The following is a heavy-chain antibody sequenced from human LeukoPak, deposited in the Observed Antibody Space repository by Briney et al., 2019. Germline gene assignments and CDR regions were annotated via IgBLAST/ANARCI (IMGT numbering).Heavy chain of an antibody. CDR3: AKASAVAGSPNH. Sequence: GGSLRLSCAASGFTFSSYAMNWVRQAPGKGLELVSAISGSGVSTYYADSVQGRFTISRDNSKNTLYLQMNSLRAEDPAVYYCAKASAVAGSPNHWGQGTLVTVSP. CDR1: GFTFSSYA. J-gene: IGHJ5*02. D-gene: IGHD6-19*01. CDR2: ISGSGVST. V-gene: IGHV3-23*01.